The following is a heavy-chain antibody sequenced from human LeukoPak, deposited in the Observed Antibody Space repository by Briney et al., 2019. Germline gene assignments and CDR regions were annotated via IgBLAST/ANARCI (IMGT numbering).Heavy chain of an antibody. Sequence: SETLSLTCAVYGGSFSGYYWSWIRQPPGKGLEWIGEINHSGSTNYNPSLKSRVTISVDKSKNQFSLKLSSVTAADTAVYYCARGQGDLDYWGQGTLVTVSS. CDR2: INHSGST. CDR3: ARGQGDLDY. CDR1: GGSFSGYY. D-gene: IGHD2-21*02. V-gene: IGHV4-34*01. J-gene: IGHJ4*02.